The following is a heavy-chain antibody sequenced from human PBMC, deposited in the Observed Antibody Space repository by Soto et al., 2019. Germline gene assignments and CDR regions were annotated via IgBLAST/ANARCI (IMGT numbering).Heavy chain of an antibody. Sequence: SETLSLTCTVSGGSISSSSYYWGWIRQPPGKGLEWIGSIYYSGSTYYNPSLKSRVTISVDTSKNQFSLKLSSVTAADTAVYYCARHRGGSSCWYWQGAFDIWGQGTMVTVSS. CDR1: GGSISSSSYY. V-gene: IGHV4-39*01. CDR3: ARHRGGSSCWYWQGAFDI. D-gene: IGHD6-19*01. CDR2: IYYSGST. J-gene: IGHJ3*02.